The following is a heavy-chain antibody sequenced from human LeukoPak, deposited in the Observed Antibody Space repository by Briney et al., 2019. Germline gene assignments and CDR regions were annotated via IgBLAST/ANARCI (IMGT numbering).Heavy chain of an antibody. D-gene: IGHD2-2*01. V-gene: IGHV5-51*01. J-gene: IGHJ5*02. Sequence: GESLKISCKGSGYSFTNYWIAWVRQMPGKGLEWMGIIYPGDSDTRYRPSFQDQVTISADKSISTAYLQWSSLKASDTASTSCPSWFDPWGQGTLVTVSS. CDR3: PSWFDP. CDR1: GYSFTNYW. CDR2: IYPGDSDT.